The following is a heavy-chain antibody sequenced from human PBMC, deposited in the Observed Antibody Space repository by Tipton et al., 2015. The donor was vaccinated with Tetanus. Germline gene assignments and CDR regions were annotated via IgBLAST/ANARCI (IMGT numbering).Heavy chain of an antibody. D-gene: IGHD3-3*01. CDR1: GGPISSGGYY. J-gene: IGHJ2*01. CDR2: IYHRGST. V-gene: IGHV4-31*03. CDR3: ARDPAVLRFLEWLPDWYFAL. Sequence: TLSLTCTVSGGPISSGGYYWTWTRQHPGKGLEWIGNIYHRGSTYYNPSLKSRVTISVDTSKNQFSLKLSSVTAADTAVYYCARDPAVLRFLEWLPDWYFALWGRGTLVTVSS.